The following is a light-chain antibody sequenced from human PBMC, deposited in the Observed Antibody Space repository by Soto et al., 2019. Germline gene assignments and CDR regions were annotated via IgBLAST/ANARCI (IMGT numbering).Light chain of an antibody. CDR2: AAS. V-gene: IGKV1-27*01. Sequence: DIQLTQSPSFLSASVGDRVTITGRSSHGISSYLAWYQQQTGKVPKLLIYAASTLQSGVPSRFSGSGSGTDFTLTISSLQPEDVASYYCQKYNSAQWTFGQGTKVDIK. CDR3: QKYNSAQWT. CDR1: HGISSY. J-gene: IGKJ1*01.